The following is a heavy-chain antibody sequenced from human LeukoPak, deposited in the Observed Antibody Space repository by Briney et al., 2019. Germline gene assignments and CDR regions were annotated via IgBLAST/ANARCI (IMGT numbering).Heavy chain of an antibody. CDR1: GFSLNTTGVG. CDR2: IYWDDDK. V-gene: IGHV2-5*02. Sequence: SGPTLVKPTQTLTLTSTFSGFSLNTTGVGVGWIRQSPGKALEWLALIYWDDDKRYSPSLKSRLTITKDTSKNQVVLTMTNMDPVDTATYYCAHKGPRRPFDYWGQGTLVTVSS. J-gene: IGHJ4*02. CDR3: AHKGPRRPFDY.